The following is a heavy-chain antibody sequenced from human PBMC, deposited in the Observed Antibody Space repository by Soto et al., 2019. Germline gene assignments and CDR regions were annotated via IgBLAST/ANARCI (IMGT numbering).Heavy chain of an antibody. CDR1: GYTFTGYY. D-gene: IGHD4-17*01. Sequence: GASVKVSCKASGYTFTGYYMHWVRQAPGQGLEWMGWINPNSGGTNYAQKFQGWVTMTRDTSISTAYMELSRLRSDDTAVYYCARDIHYGDYEMDYWGQGTLVTVSS. CDR3: ARDIHYGDYEMDY. V-gene: IGHV1-2*04. CDR2: INPNSGGT. J-gene: IGHJ4*02.